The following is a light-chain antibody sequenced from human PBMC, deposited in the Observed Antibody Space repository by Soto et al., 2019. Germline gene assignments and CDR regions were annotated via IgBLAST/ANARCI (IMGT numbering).Light chain of an antibody. CDR2: EVS. V-gene: IGLV2-8*01. J-gene: IGLJ2*01. CDR3: SSYAGSNNLI. CDR1: SSDLGDYDY. Sequence: SALTQPPSASGSPGQSVTISCSGTSSDLGDYDYVSWYQQHPGKAPRLMIYEVSERPSGVPDRFSGSKSGNTASLTVTGLQAEDGADYYCSSYAGSNNLIFGGGTKLTVL.